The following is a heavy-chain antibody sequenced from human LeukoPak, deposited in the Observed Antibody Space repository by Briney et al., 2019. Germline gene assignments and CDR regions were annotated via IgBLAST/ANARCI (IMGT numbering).Heavy chain of an antibody. J-gene: IGHJ4*02. CDR2: INHSGST. CDR1: GGSFSGYY. V-gene: IGHV4-34*01. D-gene: IGHD3-10*01. Sequence: SETLSLTCAVYGGSFSGYYWSWIRQPPGKGLEWIGEINHSGSTNYNPSLKSRVTISVDTSKNQFSLKLSSVTAADTAVYYCARVGRELLWFGELYHYFDYWGQGTLVTVSS. CDR3: ARVGRELLWFGELYHYFDY.